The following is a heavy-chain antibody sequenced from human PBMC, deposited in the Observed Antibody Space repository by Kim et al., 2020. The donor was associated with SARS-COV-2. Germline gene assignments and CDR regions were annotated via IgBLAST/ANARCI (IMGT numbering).Heavy chain of an antibody. CDR1: GGSFSGYY. CDR3: ARTRSQKLLWFGELHAFDI. CDR2: IKHSGST. J-gene: IGHJ3*02. V-gene: IGHV4-34*01. D-gene: IGHD3-10*01. Sequence: SETLSLTCAVYGGSFSGYYWSWIRQPPGKGLEWIGEIKHSGSTNYNPSLKSRVTISVDTSKNQFSLKLSSVTAADTAVYYCARTRSQKLLWFGELHAFDIWGQGTMVTVSS.